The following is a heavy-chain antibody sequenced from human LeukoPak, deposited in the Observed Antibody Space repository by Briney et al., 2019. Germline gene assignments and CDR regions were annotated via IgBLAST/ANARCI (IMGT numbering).Heavy chain of an antibody. CDR1: GGSINNNY. V-gene: IGHV4-59*01. Sequence: PSETLSLTCTVSGGSINNNYWSWIRQPPGKGLEWIGYIYYSGSTNYNPSLKSRATMSVDTAKNQVSLKLNSVTPADTAVYYCARGGQYSGYWGQGTLVTVSS. CDR2: IYYSGST. CDR3: ARGGQYSGY. D-gene: IGHD2-15*01. J-gene: IGHJ4*02.